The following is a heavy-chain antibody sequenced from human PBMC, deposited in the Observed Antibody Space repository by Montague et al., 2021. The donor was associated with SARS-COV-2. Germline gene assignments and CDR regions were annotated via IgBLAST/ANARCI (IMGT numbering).Heavy chain of an antibody. D-gene: IGHD2-15*01. Sequence: SETLSLTCTVAGGSISSYYWSWIRQPPGKGLEWIGYIYYSGSTNYKPSLKSRVTISVDTSKNQFSLKPSAVTAADTAVYYCARRSLGYCSGGSCYSAFDPWGQGTLVTVSS. CDR3: ARRSLGYCSGGSCYSAFDP. CDR1: GGSISSYY. J-gene: IGHJ5*02. CDR2: IYYSGST. V-gene: IGHV4-59*01.